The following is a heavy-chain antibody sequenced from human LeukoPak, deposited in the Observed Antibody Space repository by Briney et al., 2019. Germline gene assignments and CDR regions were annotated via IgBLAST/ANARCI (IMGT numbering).Heavy chain of an antibody. D-gene: IGHD6-19*01. Sequence: PGGSLRLSCAASGFTFSSYAMSWVRQAPGKGLEWVSAISGSGGSTYYADSVKGRFTISRDNSKNTLYLQMNSLRAEDTAVYYCAKGRAVAGIFSSGMDAWGQGTTVTVSS. CDR3: AKGRAVAGIFSSGMDA. CDR1: GFTFSSYA. CDR2: ISGSGGST. V-gene: IGHV3-23*01. J-gene: IGHJ6*02.